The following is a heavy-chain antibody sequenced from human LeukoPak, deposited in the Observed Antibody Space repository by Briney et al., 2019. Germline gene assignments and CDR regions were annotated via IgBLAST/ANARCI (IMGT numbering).Heavy chain of an antibody. J-gene: IGHJ4*02. Sequence: ASVKASCKASGYSFTNYYMHWVRQAPGQGLEWMGKIMPSGGSTSYAEKFQGRVTMTRDASTSTVYLELSSLRSEDTAVYYCAGVREGTSRDFDFWGQGTLVTVSS. V-gene: IGHV1-46*01. CDR1: GYSFTNYY. CDR3: AGVREGTSRDFDF. D-gene: IGHD1-7*01. CDR2: IMPSGGST.